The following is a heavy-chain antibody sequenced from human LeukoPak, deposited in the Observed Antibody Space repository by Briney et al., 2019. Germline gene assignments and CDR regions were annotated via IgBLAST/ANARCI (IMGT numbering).Heavy chain of an antibody. CDR2: IYYSGST. CDR1: GGSISSGGYY. Sequence: PSETLSLTCTVSGGSISSGGYYWSWIRQHPGKGLEWTGYIYYSGSTYYNPSLKSRVTISVDTSKNQFSLKLSSVTAADTAVYYCARDYYDSSGAKLFDPWGQGTLVTVSS. J-gene: IGHJ5*02. V-gene: IGHV4-31*03. CDR3: ARDYYDSSGAKLFDP. D-gene: IGHD3-22*01.